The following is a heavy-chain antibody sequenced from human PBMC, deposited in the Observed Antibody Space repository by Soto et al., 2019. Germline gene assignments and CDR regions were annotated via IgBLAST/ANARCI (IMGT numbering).Heavy chain of an antibody. CDR2: ISYDGNNK. J-gene: IGHJ6*02. V-gene: IGHV3-30*03. CDR1: GFTFSTHG. Sequence: QVQLVESGGGVVQPGRSLRLSCAASGFTFSTHGMHWVRQAPGKGLEWVALISYDGNNKYYADSVKGRFTISRDNSKNTLYLEMNSRRAEDTAVYYCAISPEAYYDYVMDVWGQGTTVTVSS. CDR3: AISPEAYYDYVMDV.